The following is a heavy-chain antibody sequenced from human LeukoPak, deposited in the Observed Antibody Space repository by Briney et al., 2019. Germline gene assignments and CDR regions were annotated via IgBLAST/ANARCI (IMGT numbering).Heavy chain of an antibody. V-gene: IGHV1-18*01. J-gene: IGHJ4*02. CDR3: ARGGYYGSGSFPDY. CDR1: GYSFSSFG. D-gene: IGHD3-10*01. CDR2: ISPYNSNT. Sequence: ASVKVSCKASGYSFSSFGINWVRRAPGQGLEWMGWISPYNSNTNYAQKLQGRVTMTTDTSTSTAYMDLRSLRSDDTAVYYCARGGYYGSGSFPDYWGQGTLVTVSS.